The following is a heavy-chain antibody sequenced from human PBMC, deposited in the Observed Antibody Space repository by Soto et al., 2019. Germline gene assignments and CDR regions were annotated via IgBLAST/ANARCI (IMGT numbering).Heavy chain of an antibody. Sequence: SVKVSCKASGGTFSSYAISWVRQAPGQGLEWMGGIIPIFGTANYAQKFQGRVTITADKSTSTAYMELSSLRSEDTAVYYCATPIFGVVMSWWNDAFDIWGQGTMVTVSS. CDR3: ATPIFGVVMSWWNDAFDI. CDR1: GGTFSSYA. V-gene: IGHV1-69*06. D-gene: IGHD3-3*01. J-gene: IGHJ3*02. CDR2: IIPIFGTA.